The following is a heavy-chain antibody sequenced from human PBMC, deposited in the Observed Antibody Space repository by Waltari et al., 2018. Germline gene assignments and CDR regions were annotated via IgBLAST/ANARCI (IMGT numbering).Heavy chain of an antibody. CDR1: GGSISSSSYY. Sequence: QLQLQESGPGLVKPSETLSLTCTVSGGSISSSSYYWGWIRQPPGKGLEWIGSFYYSGSTYYNPSLKSRVTISVDTSKNQFSLKLGSVTAADTAVYYCASFLLGYSSWFVDYWGQGTLVTVSS. V-gene: IGHV4-39*01. D-gene: IGHD6-13*01. J-gene: IGHJ4*02. CDR3: ASFLLGYSSWFVDY. CDR2: FYYSGST.